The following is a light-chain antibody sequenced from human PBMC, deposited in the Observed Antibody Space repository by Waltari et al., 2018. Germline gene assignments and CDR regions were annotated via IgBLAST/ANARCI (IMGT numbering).Light chain of an antibody. CDR1: NSNIGARHD. CDR2: SEN. Sequence: QSVLTQPPSVSGAPGQRVTISCTRSNSNIGARHDVHWYQQVPGAAPRLPINSENNRPAGMPVRVSGSKSGTAASSACTGLQPEDEADYYCQSYPSSRSGVLFGGGTKLTVL. CDR3: QSYPSSRSGVL. V-gene: IGLV1-40*01. J-gene: IGLJ3*02.